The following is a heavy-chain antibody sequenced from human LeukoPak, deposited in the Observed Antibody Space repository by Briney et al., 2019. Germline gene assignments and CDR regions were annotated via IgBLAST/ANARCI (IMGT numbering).Heavy chain of an antibody. CDR2: IIPIFGTA. CDR1: GGTFSSYA. J-gene: IGHJ5*02. Sequence: SVKVSCKASGGTFSSYAISWVRQAPGQGLEWMGGIIPIFGTANYAQKFQGRVTITADKSTSTAYMELSSLRSENTAVYYCARGGYCSGGSCYSGFDPWGQGTLVTVSS. CDR3: ARGGYCSGGSCYSGFDP. D-gene: IGHD2-15*01. V-gene: IGHV1-69*06.